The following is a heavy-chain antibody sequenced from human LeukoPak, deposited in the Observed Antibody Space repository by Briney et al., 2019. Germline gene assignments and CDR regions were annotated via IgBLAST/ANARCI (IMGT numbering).Heavy chain of an antibody. D-gene: IGHD1-26*01. CDR3: AKMKGHPLPKYYMDV. Sequence: GGSLRLSCAASGFTFSGFAMSWVRRTPGKGLEWVSGFSGSGDNTLYADSVKGRFTISRDNSKNTLYPEMNSLRAEDTAIYYCAKMKGHPLPKYYMDVWGQGTTVTVSS. V-gene: IGHV3-23*01. CDR1: GFTFSGFA. J-gene: IGHJ6*01. CDR2: FSGSGDNT.